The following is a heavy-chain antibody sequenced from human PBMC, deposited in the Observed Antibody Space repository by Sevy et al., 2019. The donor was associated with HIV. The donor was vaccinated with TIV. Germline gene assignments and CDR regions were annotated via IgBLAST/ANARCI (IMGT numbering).Heavy chain of an antibody. CDR1: GYSFTSYW. V-gene: IGHV5-10-1*01. J-gene: IGHJ6*03. CDR2: IDPSDSYT. CDR3: ARQQGGDGLVPAAQYYYYYYYMDV. Sequence: GESLKISCKGSGYSFTSYWISWVRQMPGKGPEWMGRIDPSDSYTNYSPSFQGHVTISADKSISTAYLQWSSLKASDTAMYYCARQQGGDGLVPAAQYYYYYYYMDVWGKGTTVTVSS. D-gene: IGHD2-2*01.